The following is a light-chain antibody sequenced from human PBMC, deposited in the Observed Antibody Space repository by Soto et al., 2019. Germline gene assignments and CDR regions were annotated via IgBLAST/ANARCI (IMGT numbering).Light chain of an antibody. J-gene: IGKJ1*01. CDR1: QSVGTY. CDR2: DIS. CDR3: QQRNWPWT. V-gene: IGKV3-11*01. Sequence: EIVLTQSPATLSLSPGERATLPCRASQSVGTYLAWYQQKPRQAPRLLIYDISNRATGIPARVSGSGSGTDFPLTISSLEPEDFAVYYCQQRNWPWTFGQGTKVEIK.